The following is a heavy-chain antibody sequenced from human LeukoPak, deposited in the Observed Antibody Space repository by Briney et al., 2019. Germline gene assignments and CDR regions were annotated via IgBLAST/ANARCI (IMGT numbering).Heavy chain of an antibody. CDR2: IRSKANSYAT. CDR1: GFTFSGSA. Sequence: GSLRLSCAASGFTFSGSAVHWVRQASGKGLEWVGRIRSKANSYATAYAASVKGRFTISRDDSKNTAYLQMNSLKTEDTAVYYCTREYCSSTSCYNYWGQGTLVTVSS. D-gene: IGHD2-2*02. V-gene: IGHV3-73*01. CDR3: TREYCSSTSCYNY. J-gene: IGHJ4*02.